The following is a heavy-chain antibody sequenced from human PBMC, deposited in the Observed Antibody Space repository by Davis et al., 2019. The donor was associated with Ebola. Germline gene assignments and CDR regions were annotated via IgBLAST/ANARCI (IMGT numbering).Heavy chain of an antibody. Sequence: MPSETLSLTCTVSGGSISSYYWSWIRQPPGKGLEWIGYIYYSGSTNYNPSLKSRVTISVDTSKNQFSLKLSSVTAADTAVYYCARVGGYSGYDERVGLIDYWGQGTLVTVSS. CDR3: ARVGGYSGYDERVGLIDY. J-gene: IGHJ4*02. V-gene: IGHV4-59*01. D-gene: IGHD5-12*01. CDR1: GGSISSYY. CDR2: IYYSGST.